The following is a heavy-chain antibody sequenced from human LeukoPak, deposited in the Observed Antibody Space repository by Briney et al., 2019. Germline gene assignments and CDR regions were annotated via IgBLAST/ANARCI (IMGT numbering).Heavy chain of an antibody. CDR1: GGSFSGYY. V-gene: IGHV4-34*01. Sequence: SETLSLTCAVYGGSFSGYYWNWFRQPPGTGLEWIGEINHSGSTNYNPSLKSRVTISVDTSKNQFSLKLSSVTAADTAVYYCARGHRYSPYWSDPWGQGTLVTVSS. J-gene: IGHJ5*02. CDR2: INHSGST. D-gene: IGHD6-13*01. CDR3: ARGHRYSPYWSDP.